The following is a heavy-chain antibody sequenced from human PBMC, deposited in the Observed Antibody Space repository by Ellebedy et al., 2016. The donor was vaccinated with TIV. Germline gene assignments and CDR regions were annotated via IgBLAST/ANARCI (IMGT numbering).Heavy chain of an antibody. J-gene: IGHJ4*02. Sequence: MPSETLSLTCTVSGGSISSYYWSWIRQPPGKGLEWIGYIYYSGSTNYNPSLTSRVTISVDTSKNQLSLKLSSVTAADTAVYYCARRGGDYRENFDYWGQGTLVTVSS. CDR3: ARRGGDYRENFDY. V-gene: IGHV4-59*08. CDR2: IYYSGST. CDR1: GGSISSYY. D-gene: IGHD4-17*01.